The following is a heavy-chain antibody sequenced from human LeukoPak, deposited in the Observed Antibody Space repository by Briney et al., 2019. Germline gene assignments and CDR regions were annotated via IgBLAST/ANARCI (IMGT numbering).Heavy chain of an antibody. CDR1: GFTFDDYA. Sequence: PGGSLRLSCAASGFTFDDYAMHWVRHAPGKGLEWVSLISGDGGSTYYADSVKGRFTISRDNSKNSLYLQMNSLRTEDTALYYCAKDFAVDIVATRVLRAYDYWGQGTLVTVSS. D-gene: IGHD5-12*01. CDR3: AKDFAVDIVATRVLRAYDY. CDR2: ISGDGGST. J-gene: IGHJ4*02. V-gene: IGHV3-43*02.